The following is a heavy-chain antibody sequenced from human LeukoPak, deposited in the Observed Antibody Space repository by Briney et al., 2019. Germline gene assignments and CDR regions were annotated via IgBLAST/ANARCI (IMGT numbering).Heavy chain of an antibody. D-gene: IGHD1-26*01. J-gene: IGHJ4*02. CDR3: AGSGGFYYFDY. V-gene: IGHV1-46*01. CDR2: MNPSGGST. Sequence: ASVKVSCKASGYTFTNYYFHWVRQAPGQRFEWMGIMNPSGGSTTYAQKFQGKITMTTHTSTSTVYMELSSLRSEDTAVYYCAGSGGFYYFDYWGQGTLVTVSS. CDR1: GYTFTNYY.